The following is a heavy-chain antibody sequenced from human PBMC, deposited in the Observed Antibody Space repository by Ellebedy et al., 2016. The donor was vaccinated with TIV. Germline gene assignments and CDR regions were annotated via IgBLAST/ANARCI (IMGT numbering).Heavy chain of an antibody. Sequence: GESLKISCAASGFTFSNFWMSWVRQAPGKGLEWVANIKQDGSEKYYVDSVKGRFTISRDNSKNTLYLQMNSLRAEDTAVYYCARGRGYAHQGLNFDYWGQGTLVTVSS. D-gene: IGHD2-2*01. CDR3: ARGRGYAHQGLNFDY. CDR1: GFTFSNFW. CDR2: IKQDGSEK. V-gene: IGHV3-7*03. J-gene: IGHJ4*02.